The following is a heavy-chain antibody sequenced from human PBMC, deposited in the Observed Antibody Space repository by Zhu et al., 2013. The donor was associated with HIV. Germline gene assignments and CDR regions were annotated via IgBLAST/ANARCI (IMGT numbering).Heavy chain of an antibody. CDR1: GYTFPSYD. J-gene: IGHJ5*02. CDR3: ARCPLRGLRSHWFDP. V-gene: IGHV1-2*02. D-gene: IGHD5-12*01. Sequence: QVQLVQSGAEVKKPGASVKVSCKASGYTFPSYDIYWVRQATGQGLEWMGWMNPKSGGTNYAQKFQGRVTMTRDTSISTAYMELSRLRSDDTAVYYCARCPLRGLRSHWFDPWGQGTLVTVSS. CDR2: MNPKSGGT.